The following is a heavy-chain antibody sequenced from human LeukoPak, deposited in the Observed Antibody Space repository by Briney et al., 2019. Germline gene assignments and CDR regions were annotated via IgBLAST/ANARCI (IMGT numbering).Heavy chain of an antibody. D-gene: IGHD3-16*01. CDR2: IYPGDSDT. Sequence: GESLKISCKGSGYSFTSYWIGWVRQMPGKGLEWMGIIYPGDSDTRYSPSFQGQVTISADKSISTAYPQWSSLKASDTAMYYCARGLARYGNAEYFQHWGQGTLVTVSS. J-gene: IGHJ1*01. CDR3: ARGLARYGNAEYFQH. CDR1: GYSFTSYW. V-gene: IGHV5-51*01.